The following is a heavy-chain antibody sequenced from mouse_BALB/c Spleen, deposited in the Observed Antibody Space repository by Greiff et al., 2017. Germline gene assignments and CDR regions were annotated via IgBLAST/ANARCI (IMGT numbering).Heavy chain of an antibody. CDR2: INPSSGYT. Sequence: VQLQQSAAELARPGASVKMSCKASGYTFTSYTMHWVKQRPGQGLEWIGYINPSSGYTEYNQKFKDKTTLTADKSSSTAYMQLSSLTSEDSAVYYCAREDSLLRLRDAMDYWGQGTSVTVSS. V-gene: IGHV1-4*02. J-gene: IGHJ4*01. CDR1: GYTFTSYT. D-gene: IGHD1-2*01. CDR3: AREDSLLRLRDAMDY.